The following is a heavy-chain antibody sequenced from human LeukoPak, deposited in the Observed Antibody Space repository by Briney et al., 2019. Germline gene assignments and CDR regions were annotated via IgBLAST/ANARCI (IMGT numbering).Heavy chain of an antibody. V-gene: IGHV4-30-4*01. CDR1: GGSISSGDYY. Sequence: PSETLSLTCTVSGGSISSGDYYWSWIRQPPGKGLEWIGYIYYSGSTYYNPSLKSRVTISVDTSKNQFSLKLSSVTAADTAVYYCARDSPLPESYYYYGMDVWGQGTTVTVSS. J-gene: IGHJ6*02. D-gene: IGHD2-2*01. CDR2: IYYSGST. CDR3: ARDSPLPESYYYYGMDV.